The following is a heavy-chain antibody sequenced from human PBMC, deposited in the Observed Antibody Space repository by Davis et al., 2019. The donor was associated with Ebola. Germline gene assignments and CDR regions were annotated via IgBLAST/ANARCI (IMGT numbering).Heavy chain of an antibody. Sequence: ASVKVSCKASGYTFTGYYMHWVRQTTGQGLEWVGWINPNSGNTGYARKFQGRVTMTRITSINTAYMELSSLRSEDTAVYFCARDSSGVVGANDFDYWGQGTLVTVSS. D-gene: IGHD1-26*01. J-gene: IGHJ4*02. CDR1: GYTFTGYY. CDR2: INPNSGNT. CDR3: ARDSSGVVGANDFDY. V-gene: IGHV1-8*02.